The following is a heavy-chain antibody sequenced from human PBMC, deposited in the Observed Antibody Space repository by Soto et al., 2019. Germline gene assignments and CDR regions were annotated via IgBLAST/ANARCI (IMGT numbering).Heavy chain of an antibody. CDR2: MYYGGTT. D-gene: IGHD6-13*01. V-gene: IGHV3-53*02. J-gene: IGHJ3*01. CDR3: AREAAGFDL. Sequence: EMQLVETGGGWIQPGGSLRLSCAASGFTGSSDHMSWVRQAPGKGLEWISVMYYGGTTYYADSVQGRFTISRDSSTNTLYLQMTDLRADDTAVYYCAREAAGFDLWGQGTMVTVSS. CDR1: GFTGSSDH.